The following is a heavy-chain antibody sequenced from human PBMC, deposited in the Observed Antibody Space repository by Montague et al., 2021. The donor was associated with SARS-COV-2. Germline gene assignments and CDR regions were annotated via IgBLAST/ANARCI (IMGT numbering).Heavy chain of an antibody. CDR2: IYYSGST. V-gene: IGHV4-59*13. CDR1: GGSISSYY. CDR3: ARGPLVGGYDPDGMDV. Sequence: SETLSLTCTVSGGSISSYYWSWIRQPPGKGLEWIGYIYYSGSTNYNPSLKSRVTISVDTSKNQFSLKLSSVTAADTAVYYCARGPLVGGYDPDGMDVWGQGTPVTVSS. J-gene: IGHJ6*02. D-gene: IGHD5-12*01.